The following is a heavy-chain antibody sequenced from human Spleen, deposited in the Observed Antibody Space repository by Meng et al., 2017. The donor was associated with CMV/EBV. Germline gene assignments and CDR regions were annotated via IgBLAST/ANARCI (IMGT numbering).Heavy chain of an antibody. J-gene: IGHJ4*02. CDR2: LNGDGTYI. CDR1: GFIFSNYW. CDR3: ARDVSWSYGDY. Sequence: GGSLRLSCTGSGFIFSNYWMHWVRQAPGKGLVWVSRLNGDGTYIDYADSVKGRFTISRDNARNTLYLQMDNLGVEDTAVYYCARDVSWSYGDYWGQGTLVTVSS. D-gene: IGHD1-26*01. V-gene: IGHV3-74*01.